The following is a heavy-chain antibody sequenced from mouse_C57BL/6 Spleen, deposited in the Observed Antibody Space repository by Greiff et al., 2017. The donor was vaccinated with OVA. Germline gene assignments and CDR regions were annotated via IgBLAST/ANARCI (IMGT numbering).Heavy chain of an antibody. J-gene: IGHJ3*01. CDR1: GYTFTDYY. CDR3: ARVDGYYGGFAY. V-gene: IGHV1-26*01. Sequence: VKLQQSGHDMVKPGASVKISCKASGYTFTDYYMNWVKQSHGKSLEWIGDINPNNGGTSYNQKFKGKATLTVDKSSSTAYMELRSLTSEDSAVYDCARVDGYYGGFAYWGQGTLVTVSA. CDR2: INPNNGGT. D-gene: IGHD2-3*01.